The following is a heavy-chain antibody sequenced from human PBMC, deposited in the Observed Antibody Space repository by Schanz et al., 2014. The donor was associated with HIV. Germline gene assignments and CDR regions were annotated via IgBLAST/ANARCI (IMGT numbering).Heavy chain of an antibody. CDR1: GGTFSSNA. V-gene: IGHV1-69*01. CDR3: AKSPIFGDVIFYGMDV. Sequence: QVQLVQSGAEVKKPGSSVKVSCKASGGTFSSNAISWVRQAPGQGLEWMGGMIPSFRLRTYAQKFQGRVTIAADESASTAYMELNSLRSDDTAVYYCAKSPIFGDVIFYGMDVWGQGTTVTVSS. J-gene: IGHJ6*02. CDR2: MIPSFRLR. D-gene: IGHD3-3*02.